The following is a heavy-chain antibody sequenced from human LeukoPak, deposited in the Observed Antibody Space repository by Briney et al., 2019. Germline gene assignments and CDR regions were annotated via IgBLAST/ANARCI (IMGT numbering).Heavy chain of an antibody. D-gene: IGHD2-2*01. Sequence: AAVKVSCKASGYTFTGYYMHWVRQAPGQGREWMGWINPNSGGTNYAQKFQGRGTMTRDTSISTAYMELSRLRSDDTAVYYCARDRDGYCSSTSCQKGVDPWGQGTLVTVSS. V-gene: IGHV1-2*02. CDR1: GYTFTGYY. J-gene: IGHJ5*02. CDR2: INPNSGGT. CDR3: ARDRDGYCSSTSCQKGVDP.